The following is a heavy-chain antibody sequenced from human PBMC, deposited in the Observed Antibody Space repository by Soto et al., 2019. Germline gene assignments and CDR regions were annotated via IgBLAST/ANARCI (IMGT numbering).Heavy chain of an antibody. V-gene: IGHV3-33*01. CDR3: ARVRSGYSSGWYYFDY. CDR1: GFTFSSYG. J-gene: IGHJ4*02. D-gene: IGHD6-19*01. Sequence: QVQLVESGGGVVQPGRSLRLSCAASGFTFSSYGMHWVRQAPGKGLEWVAVIWYDGSNKYYADSVKGRFTISRDNSKNTLYLQMNSLRAEDTAVYYCARVRSGYSSGWYYFDYWGQGTLVTVSS. CDR2: IWYDGSNK.